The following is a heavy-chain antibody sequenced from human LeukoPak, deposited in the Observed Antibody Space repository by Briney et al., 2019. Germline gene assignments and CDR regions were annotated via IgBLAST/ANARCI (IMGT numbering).Heavy chain of an antibody. CDR1: GGTFSSYA. J-gene: IGHJ4*02. CDR3: ASYLSIAARLSTSLDY. CDR2: IIPIFGTA. V-gene: IGHV1-69*05. Sequence: ASVKVSCKASGGTFSSYAISWVRQAPGQGLEWMGGIIPIFGTANYAQKFQGRVTITTDESTSTAYMELSSLRSEDTAVYYCASYLSIAARLSTSLDYWGQGTLVTVSS. D-gene: IGHD6-6*01.